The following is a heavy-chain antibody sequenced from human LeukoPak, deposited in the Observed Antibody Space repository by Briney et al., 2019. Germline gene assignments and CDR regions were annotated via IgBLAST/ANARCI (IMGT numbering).Heavy chain of an antibody. CDR3: AKVGSHFGDY. CDR2: IAYDGNNQ. D-gene: IGHD3-10*01. CDR1: GFTFSSYG. Sequence: GGSLRLSCAVSGFTFSSYGMHWVRQVPGKGLEWVAFIAYDGNNQYYADSVKGRFTISRDNSKNTLYLQMNSLRPEDTAVYYCAKVGSHFGDYWGQGTLVIVTS. V-gene: IGHV3-30*02. J-gene: IGHJ4*02.